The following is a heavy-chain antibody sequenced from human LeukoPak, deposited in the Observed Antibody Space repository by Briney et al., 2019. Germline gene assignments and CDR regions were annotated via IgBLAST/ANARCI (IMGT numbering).Heavy chain of an antibody. V-gene: IGHV4-31*03. J-gene: IGHJ6*02. CDR3: ARSLDTSYALYYYYYGMDV. CDR1: GVSISSGGYY. CDR2: IYYSGST. Sequence: SETLSLTCTVSGVSISSGGYYWRWIRQHPGKGLEWIGYIYYSGSTYYNPSLKSRLTISVDTSKNQFSLKLSSVTAADTAVYYCARSLDTSYALYYYYYGMDVWGQGTTVTVSS. D-gene: IGHD2-2*01.